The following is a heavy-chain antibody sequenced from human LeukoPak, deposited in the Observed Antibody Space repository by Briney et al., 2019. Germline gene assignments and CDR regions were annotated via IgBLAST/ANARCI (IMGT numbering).Heavy chain of an antibody. D-gene: IGHD2-15*01. CDR3: AREVGYCSGGSCYSYFDY. J-gene: IGHJ4*02. CDR2: IYYSGST. CDR1: GGSISSYY. Sequence: SEALSLTCTVSGGSISSYYWSWVRQPPGKGLEWIGYIYYSGSTNYNASLTNRVTISVDTSKNQFSLKLSSVTAADTAVYYCAREVGYCSGGSCYSYFDYWGQGTLVTVSS. V-gene: IGHV4-59*01.